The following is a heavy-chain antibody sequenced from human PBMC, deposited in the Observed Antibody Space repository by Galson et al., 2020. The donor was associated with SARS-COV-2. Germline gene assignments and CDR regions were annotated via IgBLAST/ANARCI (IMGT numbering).Heavy chain of an antibody. J-gene: IGHJ4*02. V-gene: IGHV4-30-4*01. Sequence: SETLPLTCTVSGDSISSDDFYWSWIRQTPGTGLEWIGDIHSTGNTYYNPSLMSRGTMSVDTSKNQFSLRLTSVTAADTAVYFCARTSSTATREYYFDYWGQGTLVSVSS. CDR3: ARTSSTATREYYFDY. CDR2: IHSTGNT. D-gene: IGHD4-17*01. CDR1: GDSISSDDFY.